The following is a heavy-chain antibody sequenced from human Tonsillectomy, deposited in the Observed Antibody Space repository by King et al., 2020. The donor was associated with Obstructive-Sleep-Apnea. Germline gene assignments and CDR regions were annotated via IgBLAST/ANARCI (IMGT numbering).Heavy chain of an antibody. D-gene: IGHD3-22*01. V-gene: IGHV3-74*01. CDR2: IRRDGSST. CDR3: ARDLHDSSGYYPDF. CDR1: GFTFSGHW. J-gene: IGHJ4*02. Sequence: VQLVESGGGLVQPGGSLRLSCVASGFTFSGHWMHWVRQAPGKGLVWVSRIRRDGSSTNYADSVKGRFTISRDNAKNTLYLQMNSLRDEDTAVYYCARDLHDSSGYYPDFWGQGTLVTVSS.